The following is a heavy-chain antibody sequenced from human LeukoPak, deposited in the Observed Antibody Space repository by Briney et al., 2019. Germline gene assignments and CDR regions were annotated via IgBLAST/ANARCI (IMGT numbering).Heavy chain of an antibody. CDR1: GGSFSGYY. V-gene: IGHV4-34*01. J-gene: IGHJ5*02. CDR2: INHSGST. Sequence: SETLSLTCAVYGGSFSGYYWSWIRQPPGKGLEWIGEINHSGSTNYNPSLKSRVTISVDTSKNQFSLKLSSVTAADTAVYYCAREDSMVRGVITGAPFDPWGQGTLVTVSS. CDR3: AREDSMVRGVITGAPFDP. D-gene: IGHD3-10*01.